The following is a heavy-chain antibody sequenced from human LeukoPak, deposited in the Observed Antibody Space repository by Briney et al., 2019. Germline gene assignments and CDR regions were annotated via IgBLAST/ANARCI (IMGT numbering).Heavy chain of an antibody. V-gene: IGHV4-59*12. CDR2: IYYSGST. CDR3: SRDRRYMDV. Sequence: SETLSLTCTVSGGSISSYYWSWIRQPPGKGLEWIGYIYYSGSTNYNPSLKSRVTISVDTSKNQFSLKLSSVTAADTAVYYCSRDRRYMDVWGKGTTVTVSS. J-gene: IGHJ6*03. CDR1: GGSISSYY.